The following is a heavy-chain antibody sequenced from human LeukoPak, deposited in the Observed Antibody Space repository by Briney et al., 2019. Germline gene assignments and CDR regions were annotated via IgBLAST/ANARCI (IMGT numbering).Heavy chain of an antibody. Sequence: GGSLRLSCAASGFTFSSYSMNWVRQAPGKGLEWVSSISSSSSFIYYADSVKGRFTISRDNSKNTLFLQMNSLRVEDTAVYSCARGRGGYYYYMDVWGKGTTVTVSS. V-gene: IGHV3-21*01. CDR1: GFTFSSYS. CDR2: ISSSSSFI. J-gene: IGHJ6*03. D-gene: IGHD2-15*01. CDR3: ARGRGGYYYYMDV.